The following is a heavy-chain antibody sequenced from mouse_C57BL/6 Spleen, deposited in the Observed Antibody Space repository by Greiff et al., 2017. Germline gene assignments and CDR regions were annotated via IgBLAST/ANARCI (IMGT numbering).Heavy chain of an antibody. J-gene: IGHJ4*01. Sequence: QVQLQQPGAELVKPGASVKLSCKASGYTFTSYWMQWVKQRPGQGLEWIGEIDPSDSYTNYNQKFKGKATLTVDTSSSTAYMQLSRLTSEDSAVYYGARGSSYYYAMDYWGQGTSGTVSA. CDR1: GYTFTSYW. CDR3: ARGSSYYYAMDY. CDR2: IDPSDSYT. V-gene: IGHV1-50*01.